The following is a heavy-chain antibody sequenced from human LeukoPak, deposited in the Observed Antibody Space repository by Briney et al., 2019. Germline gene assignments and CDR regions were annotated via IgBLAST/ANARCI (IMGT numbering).Heavy chain of an antibody. Sequence: GGSLRLSCEASGIIFSNYGMNWVRQAPGKGLEWVSYISSSGSTIYYADSVKGRFTISRDNSKNTLYLQMNSLRAEDTAVYYCAKTPNIIQSWLFDYWGQGTLVTVSS. CDR2: ISSSGSTI. CDR3: AKTPNIIQSWLFDY. CDR1: GIIFSNYG. D-gene: IGHD2/OR15-2a*01. V-gene: IGHV3-48*01. J-gene: IGHJ4*02.